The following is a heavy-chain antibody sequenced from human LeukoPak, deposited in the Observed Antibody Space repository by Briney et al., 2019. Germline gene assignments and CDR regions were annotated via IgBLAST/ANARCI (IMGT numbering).Heavy chain of an antibody. D-gene: IGHD5-12*01. J-gene: IGHJ4*02. Sequence: SETLSLTCTVSGGSISSSSYYWGWIRQPPGKGLEWIGSIYYSGSTYYNPSLKSRVTISVDTSKNQFSLKLSSVTAADTAVYYCARVTGYMVEDYFDYWGQGTLVTVSS. CDR3: ARVTGYMVEDYFDY. CDR2: IYYSGST. CDR1: GGSISSSSYY. V-gene: IGHV4-39*07.